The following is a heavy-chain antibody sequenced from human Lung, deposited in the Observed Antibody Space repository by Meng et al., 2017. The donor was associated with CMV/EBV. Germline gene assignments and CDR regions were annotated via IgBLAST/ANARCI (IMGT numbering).Heavy chain of an antibody. J-gene: IGHJ4*02. CDR1: GYSISSGYY. CDR3: ARVGWEHVAYY. D-gene: IGHD1-26*01. V-gene: IGHV4-38-2*02. CDR2: IYHSGST. Sequence: GSLSLTCTVCGYSISSGYYWGWTRQPPGNGLEWIGSIYHSGSTYYNPSLKSRVTISVDTSKNQFSLKLSSVTAADTAVYYCARVGWEHVAYYWGQGTLVTVSS.